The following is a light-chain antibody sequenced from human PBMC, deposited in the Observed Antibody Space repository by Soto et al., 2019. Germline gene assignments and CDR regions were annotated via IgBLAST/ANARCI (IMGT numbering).Light chain of an antibody. CDR3: QQYGGSPWT. V-gene: IGKV3-20*01. CDR1: QSVSSSY. J-gene: IGKJ1*01. CDR2: GAS. Sequence: EIVLTQSPGTLSLSPGERATLSCRASQSVSSSYLAWYQQKPGQAPRLLIYGASSRATGIPDRFSGSGSGTAFTLTISRLEPEDFAVYYCQQYGGSPWTFGQGTKVDIK.